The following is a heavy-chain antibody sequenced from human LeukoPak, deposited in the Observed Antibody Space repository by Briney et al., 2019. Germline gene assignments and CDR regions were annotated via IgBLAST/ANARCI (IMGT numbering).Heavy chain of an antibody. CDR2: IKSKTDGGTT. V-gene: IGHV3-15*01. J-gene: IGHJ3*02. D-gene: IGHD6-13*01. Sequence: GGSLRLSCAASGFTFSNAWMSWVRQAPGKGLEWVGRIKSKTDGGTTDYAAPVEGRFTISRDDSKNTLYLQMNSLKTEDTAVYYCTTDGGAPYSSSWYRSGAFDIWGQGTMVTVSS. CDR3: TTDGGAPYSSSWYRSGAFDI. CDR1: GFTFSNAW.